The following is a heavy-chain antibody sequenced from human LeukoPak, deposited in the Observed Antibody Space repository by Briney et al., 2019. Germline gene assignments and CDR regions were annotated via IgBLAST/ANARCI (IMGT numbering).Heavy chain of an antibody. CDR1: GFTFSSYS. J-gene: IGHJ3*02. V-gene: IGHV3-23*01. D-gene: IGHD3-10*01. CDR3: AKDRVVRGVMGAFDI. CDR2: ISGSGGSSGSGGST. Sequence: GGSLRLSCAASGFTFSSYSMNWVRQAPGKGLEWVSVISGSGGSSGSGGSTYYVDSVKGRFTISRDNSMNTVYLQMNSLTAEDTAEYYCAKDRVVRGVMGAFDIWGQGTMVTVSS.